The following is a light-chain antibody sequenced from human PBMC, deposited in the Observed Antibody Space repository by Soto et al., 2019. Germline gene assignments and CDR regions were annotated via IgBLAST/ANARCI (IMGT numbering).Light chain of an antibody. CDR2: AAT. Sequence: AIRMTQSPSSFSASTGDRVTITCRASQGISSYLAWYQQKPGKAPKLLIYAATTLQSGVPSRFSGSGSGADFTLNISCLQCEDFATYYCQQYYSYLWTFGQGTKVEIK. J-gene: IGKJ1*01. CDR3: QQYYSYLWT. CDR1: QGISSY. V-gene: IGKV1-8*01.